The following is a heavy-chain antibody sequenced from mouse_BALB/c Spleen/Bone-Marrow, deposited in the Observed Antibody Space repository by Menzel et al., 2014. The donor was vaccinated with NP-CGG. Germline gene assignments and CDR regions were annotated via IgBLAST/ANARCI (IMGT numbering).Heavy chain of an antibody. J-gene: IGHJ3*01. CDR1: GYTFTSYW. V-gene: IGHV1-5*01. CDR3: TRAMITRAWFAY. CDR2: IYPGNSDT. Sequence: EVQLQESGTVLARPGASVKMSCKASGYTFTSYWMHWVKQRPGQGLEWIGAIYPGNSDTSYNQKFKGKAKLTAVTSTSTAYMELSSLTNEDSAVYYRTRAMITRAWFAYWGQGTLVTVSA. D-gene: IGHD2-4*01.